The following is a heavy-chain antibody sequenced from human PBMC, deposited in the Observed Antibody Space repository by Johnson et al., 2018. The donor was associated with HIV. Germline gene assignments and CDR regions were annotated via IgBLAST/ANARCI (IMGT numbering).Heavy chain of an antibody. CDR3: ARDRLLWFRELWPHDACDI. Sequence: QVQLVESGGGVVQPGRSLRLSCSASGFSFNDYAMHWVRQAPGKGLEWVAVISFDGGAIYYADSVEGRFTISRDNSRDTLSLHMNSLRVEDTALYYCARDRLLWFRELWPHDACDIWGQGTMVTVSS. CDR1: GFSFNDYA. J-gene: IGHJ3*02. D-gene: IGHD3-10*01. CDR2: ISFDGGAI. V-gene: IGHV3-30-3*01.